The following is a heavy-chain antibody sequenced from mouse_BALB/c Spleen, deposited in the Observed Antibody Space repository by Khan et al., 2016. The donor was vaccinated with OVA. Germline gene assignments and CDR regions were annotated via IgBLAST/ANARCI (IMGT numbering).Heavy chain of an antibody. CDR3: ARDTLYYDAMDY. CDR1: GFTFTDYY. Sequence: EVELVESGGGLVQPGGSLRLSCAIFGFTFTDYYMSWVRQPPGKALEWLGFIRNKANGYTTEYSASVKGRFTISRDNSQSILYLQMNTLRAEDSATYYCARDTLYYDAMDYWGQGTSVTVSP. CDR2: IRNKANGYTT. V-gene: IGHV7-3*02. D-gene: IGHD2-1*01. J-gene: IGHJ4*01.